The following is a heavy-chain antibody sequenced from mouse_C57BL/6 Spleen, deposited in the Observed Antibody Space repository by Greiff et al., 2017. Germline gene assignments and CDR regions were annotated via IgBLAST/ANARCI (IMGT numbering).Heavy chain of an antibody. CDR1: GYTFTSYW. D-gene: IGHD1-1*01. V-gene: IGHV1-61*01. J-gene: IGHJ4*01. CDR3: ARSGVYYGSHYYAMDY. CDR2: IYPSDSET. Sequence: VQLQQPGAELVRPGSSVKLSCKASGYTFTSYWMDWVKQRPGQGLEWIGNIYPSDSETHYNQKFKDKATLTVDKSSSTAYMQLSSLTSEDSAVYYCARSGVYYGSHYYAMDYWGQGTSVTVSS.